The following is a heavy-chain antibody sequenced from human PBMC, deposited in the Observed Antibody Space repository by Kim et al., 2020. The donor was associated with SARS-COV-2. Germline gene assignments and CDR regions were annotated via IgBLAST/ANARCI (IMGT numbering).Heavy chain of an antibody. D-gene: IGHD6-19*01. Sequence: GGSLRLSCAASGFTFSSYGMHWVRQAPGKGLEWVAVISYDGSNKYYADSVKGRFTISRDNSKNTLYLQMNSLRAEDTAVYYCAKDRSYKSSGWYGIYYGMDVWGQGTTVTVSS. V-gene: IGHV3-30*18. CDR1: GFTFSSYG. J-gene: IGHJ6*02. CDR2: ISYDGSNK. CDR3: AKDRSYKSSGWYGIYYGMDV.